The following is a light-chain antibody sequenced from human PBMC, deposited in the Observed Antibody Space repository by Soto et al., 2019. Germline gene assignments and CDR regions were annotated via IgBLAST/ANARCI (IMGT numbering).Light chain of an antibody. CDR2: GAS. CDR3: QQYDSSPRT. V-gene: IGKV3-20*01. J-gene: IGKJ1*01. CDR1: QSLSGN. Sequence: EIVLTQSPATLAVSPGETATLSCRASQSLSGNLAWYQQKPGQAPRLLISGASSRAADIPDRFSGSGSGTDFTLTINRLEPEDFAVYYCQQYDSSPRTFGQGTKVDIK.